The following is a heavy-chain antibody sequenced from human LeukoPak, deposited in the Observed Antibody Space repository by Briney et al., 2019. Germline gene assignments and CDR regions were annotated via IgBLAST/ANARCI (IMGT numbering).Heavy chain of an antibody. CDR1: GFTFSDSY. Sequence: PGGSLRLSCAASGFTFSDSYMTWIRQAPGKGLEWVSGISGSGGSTDYADSLKGRFTISRDNSKNTLYLQMNSLRAEDTAVYYCAKTPVRRFPLYFDYWGQGTLVTVSS. CDR2: ISGSGGST. D-gene: IGHD3-3*01. V-gene: IGHV3-23*01. J-gene: IGHJ4*02. CDR3: AKTPVRRFPLYFDY.